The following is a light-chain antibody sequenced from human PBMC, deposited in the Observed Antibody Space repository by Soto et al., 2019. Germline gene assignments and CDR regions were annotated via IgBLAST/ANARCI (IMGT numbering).Light chain of an antibody. CDR3: QQYNKWPLT. V-gene: IGKV3-15*01. Sequence: EIVMTQSPATLSVSPGERATLSCRASQSVSNNLAWYQQKPGQAPRLLIYFASTSATGIPARFSGSGSGTEFTLTISILQSEDFAVYYCQQYNKWPLTFGGGTKVQTK. J-gene: IGKJ4*01. CDR1: QSVSNN. CDR2: FAS.